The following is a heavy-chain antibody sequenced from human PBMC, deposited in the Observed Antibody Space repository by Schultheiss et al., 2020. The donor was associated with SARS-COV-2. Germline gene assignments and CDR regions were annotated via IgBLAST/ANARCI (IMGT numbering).Heavy chain of an antibody. Sequence: GGSLRLSFAASGFTFSSYGMHWVRQAPGKGLEWVAVIWYDGSNKYYADSVKGRFTISRDNSKNTLYLQMNSLRAEDTAVYYCARDFRFGELLPADYWGQGTLVTVSS. CDR2: IWYDGSNK. V-gene: IGHV3-33*01. D-gene: IGHD3-10*01. J-gene: IGHJ4*02. CDR3: ARDFRFGELLPADY. CDR1: GFTFSSYG.